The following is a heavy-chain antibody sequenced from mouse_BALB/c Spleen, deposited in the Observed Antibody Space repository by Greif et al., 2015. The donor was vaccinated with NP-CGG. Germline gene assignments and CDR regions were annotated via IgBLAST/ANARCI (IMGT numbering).Heavy chain of an antibody. CDR2: IDPENGDT. CDR1: GFNIKDYY. J-gene: IGHJ4*01. V-gene: IGHV14-4*02. D-gene: IGHD2-10*02. CDR3: NAYDYYAMDY. Sequence: VQLQQPGAELVRSGASVKLSCTASGFNIKDYYMHWVKQRPEQGLEWIGWIDPENGDTEYAPKFQGKATMTADTSSNTAYLQLSSLTSEDTAVYYCNAYDYYAMDYWGQGTSVTVSS.